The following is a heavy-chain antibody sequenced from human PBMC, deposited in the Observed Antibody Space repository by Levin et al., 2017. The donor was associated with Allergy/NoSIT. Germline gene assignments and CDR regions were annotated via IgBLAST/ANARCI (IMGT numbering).Heavy chain of an antibody. Sequence: GGSLRLSCVASGFTFSSYAMTWVRQAPGKGLDWVSSITAIGGGSTYYADSVKGRFTISRDNSRNTLHLQMSSLRAEDTAIYYCAKDPGVAAAPQGWAFDFWGPGTMVTVSS. D-gene: IGHD2-2*01. CDR3: AKDPGVAAAPQGWAFDF. V-gene: IGHV3-23*01. CDR2: ITAIGGGST. J-gene: IGHJ3*01. CDR1: GFTFSSYA.